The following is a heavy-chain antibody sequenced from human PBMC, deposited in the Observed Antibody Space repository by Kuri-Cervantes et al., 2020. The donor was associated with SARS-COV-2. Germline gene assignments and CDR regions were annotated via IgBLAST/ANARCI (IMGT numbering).Heavy chain of an antibody. CDR2: ISYDGSNK. Sequence: GGSLRLSCAASGFTFSSYAMHWVRQAPDKGLEWVAVISYDGSNKDYTASGKGRFTISRDNSQNTLYLQMKSLRTEDTALYYCARDRVGVHDSWGQGTLVTVSS. CDR3: ARDRVGVHDS. V-gene: IGHV3-30-3*01. D-gene: IGHD2-21*01. J-gene: IGHJ4*02. CDR1: GFTFSSYA.